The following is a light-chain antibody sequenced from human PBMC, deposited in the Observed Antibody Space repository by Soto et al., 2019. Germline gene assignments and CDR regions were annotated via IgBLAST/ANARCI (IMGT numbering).Light chain of an antibody. Sequence: QSALTQPASVSGSPGQSITISCTGTNSDIGRYDYVSWYQQHPGQAPKVIIFEVSNRPSGISTRFSGSKSGNTASLTISGLQAEDEADYYCNSYTTTYTLVFGGGTKLTVL. CDR3: NSYTTTYTLV. CDR2: EVS. V-gene: IGLV2-14*01. CDR1: NSDIGRYDY. J-gene: IGLJ3*02.